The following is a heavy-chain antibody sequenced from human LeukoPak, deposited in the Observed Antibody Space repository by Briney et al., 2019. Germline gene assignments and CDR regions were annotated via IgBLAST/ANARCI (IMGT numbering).Heavy chain of an antibody. V-gene: IGHV3-48*03. CDR1: GFTFSSYE. Sequence: PGGSLRLSCAASGFTFSSYEMNWVRQAPGKGLEWVSFITSGGTTIYYADSVKGRFTISRDNAKNSLYLQMSSLRAEDTAVYYCARANDYDNAFDIWGLGTMVTVSP. J-gene: IGHJ3*02. CDR2: ITSGGTTI. CDR3: ARANDYDNAFDI. D-gene: IGHD4-17*01.